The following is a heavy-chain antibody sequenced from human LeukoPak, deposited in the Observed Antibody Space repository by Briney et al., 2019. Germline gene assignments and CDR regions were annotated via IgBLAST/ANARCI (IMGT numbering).Heavy chain of an antibody. CDR1: GGSISSSSYY. D-gene: IGHD6-13*01. V-gene: IGHV4-39*07. J-gene: IGHJ6*03. CDR2: IYYSGST. CDR3: ARDERQLVRDPQTYYYYYYMDV. Sequence: SETLSLTCTVSGGSISSSSYYWGWIRQPPGKGLEWIGSIYYSGSTYYNPSLKSRVTISVDTSKNQFSLKLSSVTAADTAVYYRARDERQLVRDPQTYYYYYYMDVWGKGTTVTVSS.